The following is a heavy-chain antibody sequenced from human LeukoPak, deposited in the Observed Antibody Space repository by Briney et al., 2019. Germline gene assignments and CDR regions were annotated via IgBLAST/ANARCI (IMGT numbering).Heavy chain of an antibody. J-gene: IGHJ4*02. Sequence: GGSLRLSCAASGFTFSSYAMSWVRQAPGKGLEWGSAISGRGGSTYYADSVKGRFTISRDKSKNTLHLQMNSLRAEDTAVYYCAKDRTVTTTYFDYWGQGTLVTVSS. V-gene: IGHV3-23*01. D-gene: IGHD4-17*01. CDR1: GFTFSSYA. CDR3: AKDRTVTTTYFDY. CDR2: ISGRGGST.